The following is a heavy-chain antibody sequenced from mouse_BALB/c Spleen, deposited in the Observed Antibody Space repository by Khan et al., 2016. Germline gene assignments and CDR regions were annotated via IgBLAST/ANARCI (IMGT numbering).Heavy chain of an antibody. CDR1: GYTFTDYE. CDR3: TRGFYSGNNGDGCFAV. D-gene: IGHD2-1*01. CDR2: IDPETGGT. V-gene: IGHV1-15*01. Sequence: VQLQESGAELVRPGASVTLSCKASGYTFTDYEMHWVKQTPVHGLEWIGAIDPETGGTAYNQKFKGKATLTADKSSSTAYMELRSLTSEDSAVYYCTRGFYSGNNGDGCFAVWGPGTTVTVSS. J-gene: IGHJ1*01.